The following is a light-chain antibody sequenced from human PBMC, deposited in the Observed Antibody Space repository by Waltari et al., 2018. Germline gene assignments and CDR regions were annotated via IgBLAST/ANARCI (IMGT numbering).Light chain of an antibody. CDR2: DDT. Sequence: SYVLTQPPSMSVAPGQTATVTCGGDNIVAKSVHWYQQRAGQAPVLVIFDDTDRPSGCPERLSGCNSDNTATLTIKRVEAGDEADYFCQVWVQSDHRVVFGGGTRLTVL. V-gene: IGLV3-21*02. CDR1: NIVAKS. J-gene: IGLJ2*01. CDR3: QVWVQSDHRVV.